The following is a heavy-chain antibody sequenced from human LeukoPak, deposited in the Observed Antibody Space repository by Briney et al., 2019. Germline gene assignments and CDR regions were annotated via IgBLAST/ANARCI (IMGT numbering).Heavy chain of an antibody. Sequence: LTGGSLRLSCAASGFTFSSCAMSWVRQAPGKGLEWVSTIIDSGNSIYYADSAEGRFTISRDSSKNTLYLQMNSLRAGDTAVYYCAKDPIFSGSYGVFDYWGLGTLVTVSS. CDR2: IIDSGNSI. CDR1: GFTFSSCA. V-gene: IGHV3-23*01. CDR3: AKDPIFSGSYGVFDY. J-gene: IGHJ4*02. D-gene: IGHD1-26*01.